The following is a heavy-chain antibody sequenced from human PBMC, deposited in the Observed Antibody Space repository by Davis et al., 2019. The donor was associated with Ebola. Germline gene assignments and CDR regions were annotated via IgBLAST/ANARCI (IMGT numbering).Heavy chain of an antibody. D-gene: IGHD3-10*01. CDR2: ISAYNGNT. V-gene: IGHV1-18*01. J-gene: IGHJ6*02. CDR3: ARDRYYGSGSYFGVERGLGMDV. CDR1: GYTFTSYG. Sequence: AASVKVSCKASGYTFTSYGISWVRQAPGQGLEWMGWISAYNGNTDYAQKLQGRVTMTTDTSTSTAYMELRSLRSDDTAVYYCARDRYYGSGSYFGVERGLGMDVWGQGTTVTVSS.